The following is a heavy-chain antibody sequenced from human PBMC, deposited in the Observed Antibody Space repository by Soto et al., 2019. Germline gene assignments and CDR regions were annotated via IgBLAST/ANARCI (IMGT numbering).Heavy chain of an antibody. CDR1: GFTFNKDW. J-gene: IGHJ5*02. D-gene: IGHD2-2*01. CDR3: VRVGYCISTSCFQFDP. Sequence: GGSLRLSCAASGFTFNKDWMHWVRQAPGKGLVWVSRINNDGRSTSYADSVKGRFTISRDNAKNTLYLQMNSLRAVDTAVYYCVRVGYCISTSCFQFDPWGQGTLVTVSS. CDR2: INNDGRST. V-gene: IGHV3-74*01.